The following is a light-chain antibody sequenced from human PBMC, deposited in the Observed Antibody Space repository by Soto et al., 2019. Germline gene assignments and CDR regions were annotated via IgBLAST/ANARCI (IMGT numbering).Light chain of an antibody. V-gene: IGKV1-5*03. CDR1: QSIGSW. CDR3: QQYNTYPWT. Sequence: DIQMTQSPSTLSGSVGDRVIITCRASQSIGSWLAWYQQQPGKVPKLLIYTASTLQSGVPSRFSGSGSGAEFTLTISSLQPKDFATYYCQQYNTYPWTFGQGTKVDI. J-gene: IGKJ1*01. CDR2: TAS.